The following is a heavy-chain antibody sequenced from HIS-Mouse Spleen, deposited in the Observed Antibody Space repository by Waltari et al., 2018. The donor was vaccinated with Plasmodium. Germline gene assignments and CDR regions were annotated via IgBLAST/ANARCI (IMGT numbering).Heavy chain of an antibody. CDR2: IYYSGSP. Sequence: QVQLQESGPGLVKPSETLSLTCTVSGGSISRYYWSWIRQPPGKGLEWIAYIYYSGSPNYNPALKSRVTISVDTSKNQFSLKLSSVTAADTAVFYCARGGYSSSSYYFDYWGQGTLVTVSS. V-gene: IGHV4-59*01. CDR3: ARGGYSSSSYYFDY. D-gene: IGHD6-6*01. J-gene: IGHJ4*02. CDR1: GGSISRYY.